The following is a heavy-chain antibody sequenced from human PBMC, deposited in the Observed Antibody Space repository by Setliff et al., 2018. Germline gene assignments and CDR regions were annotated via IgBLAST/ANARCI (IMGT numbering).Heavy chain of an antibody. D-gene: IGHD2-15*01. CDR1: GASLSSGTYY. CDR2: IYYRGDT. V-gene: IGHV4-39*02. Sequence: ETLSLTCTVSGASLSSGTYYWGWIRQPPGKGLEWIGRIYYRGDTYYNASLKGRFTISRDNANNSMSLQINSLRAEDSGVYYCTRALAEGSPAYWGQGTLVTVSS. J-gene: IGHJ4*02. CDR3: TRALAEGSPAY.